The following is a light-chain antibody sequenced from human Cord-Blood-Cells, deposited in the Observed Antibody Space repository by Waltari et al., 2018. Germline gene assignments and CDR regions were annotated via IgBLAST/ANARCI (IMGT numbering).Light chain of an antibody. CDR2: WAS. J-gene: IGKJ3*01. CDR3: QQYYSTPFT. V-gene: IGKV4-1*01. CDR1: QSVLYSSNNKNY. Sequence: DIVMTQSPDSLAVSLGERVTINCKSRQSVLYSSNNKNYLAWYQQKPGQPPKLLIYWASTRESVVPDRFSGSGSGTDFTLTISSLQAEDVAVYYCQQYYSTPFTFGPGTKVDIK.